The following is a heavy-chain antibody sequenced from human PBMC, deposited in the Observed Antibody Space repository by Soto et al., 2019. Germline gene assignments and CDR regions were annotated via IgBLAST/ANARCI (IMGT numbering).Heavy chain of an antibody. V-gene: IGHV4-34*01. CDR1: GGSFSGYY. D-gene: IGHD3-3*01. J-gene: IGHJ4*02. CDR3: AYYDFWSVYPS. Sequence: PSVTLSLTCAVYGGSFSGYYWSWIRQPPGKGLEWIGEINHSGSTNYNPSLKSRVTISVDTSKNQFSLKLSSVTAADTAVYYCAYYDFWSVYPSWGQGTLVTVSS. CDR2: INHSGST.